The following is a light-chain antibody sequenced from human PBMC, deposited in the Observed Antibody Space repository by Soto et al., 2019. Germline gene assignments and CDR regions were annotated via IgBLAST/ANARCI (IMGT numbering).Light chain of an antibody. CDR1: TGAVTSGHY. V-gene: IGLV7-46*01. Sequence: LVGQPASLTVSPGGTVTLTCGASTGAVTSGHYPHWFQQRPGQAPRTLIYDATNKPSWTPVRFSGSLLGDKAALTLSGAQPEDEAEYYCLLFFSGAPVFGPGTQVTVL. CDR2: DAT. CDR3: LLFFSGAPV. J-gene: IGLJ1*01.